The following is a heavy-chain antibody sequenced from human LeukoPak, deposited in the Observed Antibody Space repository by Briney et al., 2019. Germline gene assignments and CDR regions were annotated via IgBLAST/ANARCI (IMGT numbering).Heavy chain of an antibody. V-gene: IGHV1-2*02. D-gene: IGHD1-26*01. Sequence: ASVKVSCKASRYTFTGYYMHWVRQAPGQGLEWMGWINPNSGGTNYAQKFQGRVTMTRDTSISTAYMELSRLRSDDTAVYYCARDPAWASYFDYWGQGTLVTVSS. CDR2: INPNSGGT. CDR3: ARDPAWASYFDY. J-gene: IGHJ4*02. CDR1: RYTFTGYY.